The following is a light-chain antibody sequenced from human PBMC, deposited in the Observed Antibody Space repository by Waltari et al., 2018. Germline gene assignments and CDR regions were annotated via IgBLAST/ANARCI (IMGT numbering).Light chain of an antibody. CDR3: QQYGSSPRT. CDR1: QSVSSSY. CDR2: GAS. Sequence: EIVLTQSPGTLSLSPGERATLSCRASQSVSSSYLAWYQQKPGQAPRLLIYGASSRATGIPDRFSGSGSGTDFTLTISCLEPEDFAVYYCQQYGSSPRTFGQGTTVEL. V-gene: IGKV3-20*01. J-gene: IGKJ1*01.